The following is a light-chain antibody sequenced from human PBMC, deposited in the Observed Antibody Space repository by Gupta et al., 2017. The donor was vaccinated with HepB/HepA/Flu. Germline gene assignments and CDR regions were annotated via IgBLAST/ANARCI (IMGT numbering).Light chain of an antibody. J-gene: IGLJ3*02. CDR3: SSYTNSSTWV. CDR1: NSDVGGYDF. Sequence: QSVLTQPASVSGSPGQSIPISCTGTNSDVGGYDFVSWYQQEDSDRAPKLIIYDVHKRPSWVSDRFSGSKSGNTASLTISGLLAEDEGDYYCSSYTNSSTWVFGGGTKMTVL. V-gene: IGLV2-14*03. CDR2: DVH.